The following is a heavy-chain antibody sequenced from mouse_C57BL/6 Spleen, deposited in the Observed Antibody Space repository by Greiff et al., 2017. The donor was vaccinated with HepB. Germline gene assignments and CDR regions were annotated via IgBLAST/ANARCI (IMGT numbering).Heavy chain of an antibody. CDR3: ARGATGSPLRDY. V-gene: IGHV1-61*01. CDR2: IYPSDSET. J-gene: IGHJ4*01. Sequence: QVQLQQPGAELVRPGSSVKLSCKASGYTFTSYWMDWVKQRPGQGLEWIGNIYPSDSETHYNQKFKDKATLTVDKSSSTAYMQLSSLTSEDSAVYYWARGATGSPLRDYWGQGTSVTVSS. CDR1: GYTFTSYW. D-gene: IGHD3-1*01.